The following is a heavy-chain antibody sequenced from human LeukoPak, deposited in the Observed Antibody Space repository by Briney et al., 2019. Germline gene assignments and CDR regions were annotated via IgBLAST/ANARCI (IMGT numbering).Heavy chain of an antibody. CDR3: ARAVGGDGSGSL. D-gene: IGHD3-10*01. V-gene: IGHV4-59*01. Sequence: SETLSLTCTVSGGSISSYYWSWIRQPPGKGLEWIGYIYYSGSTDYNPSLKSRVTMSVDMSTSQISLKLSSVTAADTAVYYCARAVGGDGSGSLWGPGTLVTASS. CDR1: GGSISSYY. J-gene: IGHJ4*02. CDR2: IYYSGST.